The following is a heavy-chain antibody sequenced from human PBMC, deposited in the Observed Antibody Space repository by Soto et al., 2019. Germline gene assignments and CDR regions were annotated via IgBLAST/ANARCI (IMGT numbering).Heavy chain of an antibody. D-gene: IGHD5-18*01. Sequence: GGSLRLSCAASGFTFSDYYMSWIRQAPGKGLEWVSYISSSGSTIYYADSVKGRFTISRDNAKNSLYLQMNSLRAEDTAAYYCATAWIQLWLIDYWGQGTLVTVSS. CDR2: ISSSGSTI. CDR3: ATAWIQLWLIDY. V-gene: IGHV3-11*01. CDR1: GFTFSDYY. J-gene: IGHJ4*02.